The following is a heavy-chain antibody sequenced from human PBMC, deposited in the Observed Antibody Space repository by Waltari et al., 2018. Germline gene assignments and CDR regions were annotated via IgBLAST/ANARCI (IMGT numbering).Heavy chain of an antibody. Sequence: QVQLVQSGAEVKKPGASVKVSCKASGYTFTGYSMHWVRQAPGQGLEWMGRINPNSGNTGYAQKFQGRVTITRNTSISTAYMELSSLRSEDTAVYYCARGLFGVVTWGQGTLVTVSS. J-gene: IGHJ5*02. CDR2: INPNSGNT. V-gene: IGHV1-8*03. D-gene: IGHD3-3*01. CDR1: GYTFTGYS. CDR3: ARGLFGVVT.